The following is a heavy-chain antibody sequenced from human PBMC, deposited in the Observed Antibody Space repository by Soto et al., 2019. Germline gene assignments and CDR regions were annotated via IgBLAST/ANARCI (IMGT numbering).Heavy chain of an antibody. J-gene: IGHJ6*02. D-gene: IGHD3-9*01. CDR1: GFTFTSSA. CDR3: AARYFDPHYYYYGMDV. V-gene: IGHV1-58*01. CDR2: IVVGSGNT. Sequence: GASVKVSCKASGFTFTSSAVQWVRQARGQRLEWIGWIVVGSGNTNYAQKFQERVTITRDMSTSTAYMELSSLRSEDTAVYYCAARYFDPHYYYYGMDVWGQGTTVTVSS.